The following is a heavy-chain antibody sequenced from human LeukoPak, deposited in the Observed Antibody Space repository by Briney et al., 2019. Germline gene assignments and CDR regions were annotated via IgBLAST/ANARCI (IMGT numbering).Heavy chain of an antibody. J-gene: IGHJ5*02. Sequence: SETLSLTCAVYGGSFSGYYWSWIRQPPGKGLEWIGEINHSGSTNYNPSLKSRVTISVDTSKNQFSLKLSSVTAADTAVYYCARRVGIAAAGRKNWFDPWGQGTLVTVSS. D-gene: IGHD6-13*01. V-gene: IGHV4-34*01. CDR1: GGSFSGYY. CDR3: ARRVGIAAAGRKNWFDP. CDR2: INHSGST.